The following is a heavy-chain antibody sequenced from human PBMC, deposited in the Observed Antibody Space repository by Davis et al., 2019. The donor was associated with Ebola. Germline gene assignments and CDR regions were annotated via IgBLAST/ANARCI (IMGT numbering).Heavy chain of an antibody. CDR1: GFTFSSYA. D-gene: IGHD2-15*01. J-gene: IGHJ6*04. CDR3: ARDWASDQLLLRYYGMDV. Sequence: GESLKISCAASGFTFSSYAMTWVRQALGKGLEWVSAISAGGGSTYYADSVKGRFTISRDNSKNTLYLQMSSLRAEDTAVYYCARDWASDQLLLRYYGMDVWGKGTTVTVSS. V-gene: IGHV3-23*01. CDR2: ISAGGGST.